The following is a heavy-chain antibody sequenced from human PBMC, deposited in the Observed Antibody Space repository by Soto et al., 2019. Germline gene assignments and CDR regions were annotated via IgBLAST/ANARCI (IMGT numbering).Heavy chain of an antibody. CDR3: ARPASDDKWELGY. V-gene: IGHV4-39*01. Sequence: QLQLQESGPGLVKPSETLSLTCTVSGGSISSSSYYWGWIRQPPGKGLEWIGSIYYSGSTYYNPSLTSRVTISVDTSKNQFSLKLSSVTAADTAVYYCARPASDDKWELGYWGQGTLVTVSS. CDR2: IYYSGST. D-gene: IGHD1-26*01. J-gene: IGHJ4*02. CDR1: GGSISSSSYY.